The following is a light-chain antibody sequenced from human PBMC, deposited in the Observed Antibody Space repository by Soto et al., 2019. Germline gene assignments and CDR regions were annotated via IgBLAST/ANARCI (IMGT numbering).Light chain of an antibody. J-gene: IGKJ5*01. Sequence: DIVMTQSPLSLPVTPGEPASISCRSSQTLLHSNGYNYLGWYLQKPGQSPQLLIYLGSNRASGVPDRFSGSGSGTDFTLKISRVEAEDVGVYYCMQGTHWPITFGQGTRLEI. CDR3: MQGTHWPIT. CDR2: LGS. V-gene: IGKV2-28*01. CDR1: QTLLHSNGYNY.